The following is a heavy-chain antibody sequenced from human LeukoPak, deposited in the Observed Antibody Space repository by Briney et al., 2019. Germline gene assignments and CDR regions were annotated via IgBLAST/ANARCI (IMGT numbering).Heavy chain of an antibody. Sequence: SVKVSCKASGGTFSSYAISWVRQAPGQGLEWMGGIIPIFGTANYAQKFQGRVTITADESTSTAYMELSSLRSEDTAVYYCARGLYCSSTSCYKGAAYNWFDPWGQGTLVTVSS. D-gene: IGHD2-2*02. J-gene: IGHJ5*02. CDR2: IIPIFGTA. CDR1: GGTFSSYA. CDR3: ARGLYCSSTSCYKGAAYNWFDP. V-gene: IGHV1-69*13.